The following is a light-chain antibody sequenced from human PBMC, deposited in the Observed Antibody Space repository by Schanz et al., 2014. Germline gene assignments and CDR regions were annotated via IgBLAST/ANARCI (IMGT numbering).Light chain of an antibody. CDR2: DVH. CDR3: NSYTSSSTLL. J-gene: IGLJ2*01. Sequence: QSALTQPRSVSGSPGQSVTISCTGTSSDVGAYNYVSWFQQHPGKAPKLIVYDVHDRPSGVSYRFSGSKSGYTASLTISGLQVEDEADYYCNSYTSSSTLLFGGGTKLPVL. V-gene: IGLV2-14*01. CDR1: SSDVGAYNY.